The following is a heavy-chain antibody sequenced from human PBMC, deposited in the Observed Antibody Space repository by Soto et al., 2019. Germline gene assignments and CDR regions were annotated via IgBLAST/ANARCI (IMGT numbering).Heavy chain of an antibody. V-gene: IGHV1-69*02. CDR2: VNPILSMS. CDR1: GDTFNFYS. J-gene: IGHJ4*02. CDR3: PSSYGSGYGAFDY. D-gene: IGHD3-10*01. Sequence: QVQLVQSGAEVKRPGSSVKVSCKASGDTFNFYSINWVRQAPGVGLEWVGRVNPILSMSNYAQRFQGRVTSTADRSTSTAYRELRSLRSEDTAIYYCPSSYGSGYGAFDYWGQGALVTVSS.